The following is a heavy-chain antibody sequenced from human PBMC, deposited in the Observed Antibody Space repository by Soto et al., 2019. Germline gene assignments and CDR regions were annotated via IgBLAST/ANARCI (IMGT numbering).Heavy chain of an antibody. CDR2: IIPMFGTA. Sequence: QVQLVQSGAEVKEPGSSVKVSCKTSGGAFSSYAITWVRQAPGQGLEWMGGIIPMFGTANYAQKFQGRVTITADESTSAAYMELSSLRSEDTAVYYCARVIYSSNTYYYYGMDVWGQVTTVTVSS. V-gene: IGHV1-69*01. J-gene: IGHJ6*02. CDR1: GGAFSSYA. D-gene: IGHD6-13*01. CDR3: ARVIYSSNTYYYYGMDV.